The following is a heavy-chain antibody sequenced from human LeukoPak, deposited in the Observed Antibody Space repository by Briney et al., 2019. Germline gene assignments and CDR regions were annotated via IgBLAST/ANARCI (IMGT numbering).Heavy chain of an antibody. CDR1: GFTFSSYS. J-gene: IGHJ6*03. V-gene: IGHV3-21*04. CDR3: ARKAGYSSGWYHYYYYMDV. D-gene: IGHD6-19*01. Sequence: PGGSLRLSCAASGFTFSSYSMNWVRQAPGKGLEWVSSISSSSSYIYHADSVKGRFTISRDNAKNSLYLQMNSLRAEDTALYYCARKAGYSSGWYHYYYYMDVWGKGTTVTVSS. CDR2: ISSSSSYI.